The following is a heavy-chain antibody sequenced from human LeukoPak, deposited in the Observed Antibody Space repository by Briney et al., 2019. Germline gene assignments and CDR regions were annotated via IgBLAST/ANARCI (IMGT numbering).Heavy chain of an antibody. CDR2: IYPGDSDT. J-gene: IGHJ5*02. CDR1: GYTFTSYW. D-gene: IGHD3-10*01. V-gene: IGHV5-51*04. CDR3: ARSIRGVTNNWFVP. Sequence: GESLKISCQGSGYTFTSYWIGWVRQLPGKGLEWMGIIYPGDSDTRHSPSFQGQVTISADKHINTPYLQWSSLKASGTAMYYCARSIRGVTNNWFVPWGQGTLVSVSS.